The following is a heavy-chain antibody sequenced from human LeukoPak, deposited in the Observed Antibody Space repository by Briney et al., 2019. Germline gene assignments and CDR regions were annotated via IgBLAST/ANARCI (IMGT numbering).Heavy chain of an antibody. D-gene: IGHD1-26*01. CDR2: IYWDDNK. V-gene: IGHV2-5*02. CDR1: GFLLSTSGVG. CDR3: AHWESGYFHL. Sequence: SGPTLVNPTQTLTLTCTFSGFLLSTSGVGVGWIRQPPGKALEGLALIYWDDNKRYSPSLKNRLTITKDTSTNQVVLKMTNSDPVDTATYYCAHWESGYFHLWGRGTLVTVSS. J-gene: IGHJ2*01.